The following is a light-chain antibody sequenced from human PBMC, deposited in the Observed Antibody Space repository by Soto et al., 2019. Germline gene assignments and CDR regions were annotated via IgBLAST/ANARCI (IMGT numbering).Light chain of an antibody. Sequence: DIQMTQSPSTLSASVGDRVIITCRASQSLSSWLAWYQQKPGKAPKLLIYKASSLKTGVPDRFSGSGSGTDFTLTISSLQAEDVAVYYCQQYYSTPLTFGGGTKVDIK. V-gene: IGKV1-5*03. J-gene: IGKJ4*01. CDR2: KAS. CDR3: QQYYSTPLT. CDR1: QSLSSW.